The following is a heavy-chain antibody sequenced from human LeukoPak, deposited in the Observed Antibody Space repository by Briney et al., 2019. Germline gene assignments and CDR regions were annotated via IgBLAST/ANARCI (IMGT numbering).Heavy chain of an antibody. CDR1: GGSFSGYY. CDR3: ARDRAGYCSGGSCYPGFDP. J-gene: IGHJ5*02. CDR2: IYYSGST. Sequence: SETLSLTCAVYGGSFSGYYWSWIRQPPGKGLEWIGYIYYSGSTYYNPSLKSRVTISVDTSKNQFSLKLSSVTAADTAVYYCARDRAGYCSGGSCYPGFDPWGQGTLVTVSS. V-gene: IGHV4-34*09. D-gene: IGHD2-15*01.